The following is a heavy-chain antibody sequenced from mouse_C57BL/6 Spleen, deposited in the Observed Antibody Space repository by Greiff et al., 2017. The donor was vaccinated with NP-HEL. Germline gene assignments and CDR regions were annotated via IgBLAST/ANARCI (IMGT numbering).Heavy chain of an antibody. D-gene: IGHD3-2*02. V-gene: IGHV1-59*01. Sequence: QVQLQQPGAELVRPGPSVKLSCKASGYTFTSYWMHWVKQRPGQGLEWIGVIDPSDSYTNYNQKFKGKATLTVDTSSSTAYMQLSSLTSEDSAVYYCARSGQLRLFAYWGQGTLVTVSA. J-gene: IGHJ3*01. CDR2: IDPSDSYT. CDR3: ARSGQLRLFAY. CDR1: GYTFTSYW.